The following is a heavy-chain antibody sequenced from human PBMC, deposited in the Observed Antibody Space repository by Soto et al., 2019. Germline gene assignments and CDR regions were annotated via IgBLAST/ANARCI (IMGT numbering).Heavy chain of an antibody. CDR1: GFTFSSYS. CDR3: ARGHIFGGKIRYYYYYGMDV. J-gene: IGHJ6*02. V-gene: IGHV3-21*01. Sequence: GGSLRLSCAASGFTFSSYSMNWVRQAPGKGLEWVSSISSSSSYIYYADSVKGRFTISRDNAKNSLYLQMNSLRAEDTAVYYCARGHIFGGKIRYYYYYGMDVWGQGTTVTVSS. D-gene: IGHD3-3*02. CDR2: ISSSSSYI.